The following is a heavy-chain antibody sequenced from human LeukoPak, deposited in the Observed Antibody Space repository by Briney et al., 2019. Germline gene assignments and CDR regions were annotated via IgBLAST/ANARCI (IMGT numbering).Heavy chain of an antibody. CDR1: GVSISNNYFY. CDR2: VHHTCST. Sequence: SETLSLTCTVSGVSISNNYFYWAWIRQPPGKGLELIGYVHHTCSTFHNSSLKSRVTISADTSQNQFSLSLTSVTAADTAVYYCATLGLLRGAGFNLATPFAYWGQGTLVAVSS. D-gene: IGHD1-26*01. J-gene: IGHJ4*02. CDR3: ATLGLLRGAGFNLATPFAY. V-gene: IGHV4-39*01.